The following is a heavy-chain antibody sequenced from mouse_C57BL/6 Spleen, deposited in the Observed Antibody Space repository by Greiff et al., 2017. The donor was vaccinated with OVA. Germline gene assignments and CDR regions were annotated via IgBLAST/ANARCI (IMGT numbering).Heavy chain of an antibody. CDR1: GYTFTSYW. Sequence: QVQLQQPGAELVMPGASVKLSCKASGYTFTSYWMHWVKQRPGQGLEWIGEIDPSDSYTNYNQKFKGKSTLTVDKSSSTAYMQLSSLTSEDSAVYYCARLHCSRDYWGQGTTLTVSS. V-gene: IGHV1-69*01. J-gene: IGHJ2*01. CDR2: IDPSDSYT. D-gene: IGHD1-1*01. CDR3: ARLHCSRDY.